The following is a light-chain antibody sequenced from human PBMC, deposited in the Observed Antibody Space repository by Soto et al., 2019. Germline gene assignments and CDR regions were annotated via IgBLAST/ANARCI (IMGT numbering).Light chain of an antibody. Sequence: QSVLTQPASVSGSPGQSITISCTGTSSDVGGYNYVSWYQQHPGKAPKLMIYDVSNRPSGVSNRFSGSKSGNTASLTNSRLQAEDEADYYCSSYTSSSTLYVFGTGTKVTVL. CDR1: SSDVGGYNY. CDR2: DVS. CDR3: SSYTSSSTLYV. J-gene: IGLJ1*01. V-gene: IGLV2-14*01.